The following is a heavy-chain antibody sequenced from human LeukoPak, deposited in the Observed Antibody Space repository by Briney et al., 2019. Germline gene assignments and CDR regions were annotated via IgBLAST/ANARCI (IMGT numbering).Heavy chain of an antibody. CDR3: ARGSSTFYYYYGMDV. CDR1: GGSFSGYY. Sequence: SETLSLTCAVSGGSFSGYYWSWIRQPPGKGLEWIGEINHSGSTNYNPSLKSRVTISVDTSKNQFSLKLSSVTAADTAVYYCARGSSTFYYYYGMDVWGQGTTVTVSS. CDR2: INHSGST. J-gene: IGHJ6*02. V-gene: IGHV4-34*01. D-gene: IGHD6-6*01.